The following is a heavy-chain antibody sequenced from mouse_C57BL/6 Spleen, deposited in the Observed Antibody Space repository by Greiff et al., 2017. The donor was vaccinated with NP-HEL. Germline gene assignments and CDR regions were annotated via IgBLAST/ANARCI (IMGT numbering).Heavy chain of an antibody. CDR2: INPNNGGT. CDR1: GYTFTDYY. D-gene: IGHD1-1*01. J-gene: IGHJ3*01. CDR3: ARGRLDYGGWFAY. Sequence: EVQLQQSGPELVKPGASVKMSCKASGYTFTDYYMHWVKQSHGKSLEWIGYINPNNGGTSYNQKFKGKATLTVNKSSSTAYMELRSLTSEDSAVYYCARGRLDYGGWFAYGGQGTLVTVSA. V-gene: IGHV1-22*01.